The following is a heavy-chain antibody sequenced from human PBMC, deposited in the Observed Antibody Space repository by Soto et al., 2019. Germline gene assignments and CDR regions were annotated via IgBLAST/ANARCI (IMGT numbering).Heavy chain of an antibody. CDR3: ARGYCSSTICYIWDNWFDP. V-gene: IGHV4-59*01. CDR2: IYYSGRT. CDR1: GGSITSYY. Sequence: SETLSLTCTVSGGSITSYYWSWIRQPPGKGLEWIGYIYYSGRTNYNPSLKSRVTISVDTSKNQFSLKLSSVTAADTAVYYCARGYCSSTICYIWDNWFDPWGQGTLVTVSS. D-gene: IGHD2-2*02. J-gene: IGHJ5*02.